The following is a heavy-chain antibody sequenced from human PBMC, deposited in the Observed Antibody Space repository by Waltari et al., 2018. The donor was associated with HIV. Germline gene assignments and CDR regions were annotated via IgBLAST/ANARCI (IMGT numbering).Heavy chain of an antibody. V-gene: IGHV4-34*01. CDR3: ARGYAAAAPYFGLDV. CDR1: DRSFIGYY. Sequence: KPSETLSLSCAMYDRSFIGYYWTWIRQSPGRGLQWIGEINHAGATNYNPSLRSRLIFSIDTSKKQFYMKLTSVTVADTATYFCARGYAAAAPYFGLDVWGQGTTVTVSS. J-gene: IGHJ6*02. D-gene: IGHD6-13*01. CDR2: INHAGAT.